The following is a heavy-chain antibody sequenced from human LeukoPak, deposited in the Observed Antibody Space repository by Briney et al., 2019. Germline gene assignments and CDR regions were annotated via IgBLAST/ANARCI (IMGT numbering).Heavy chain of an antibody. CDR2: ISAYNGNT. D-gene: IGHD3-10*01. CDR1: GYTFTSYG. J-gene: IGHJ4*02. CDR3: ARDRPPHGSGSPFDY. V-gene: IGHV1-18*01. Sequence: GASVKVSCKASGYTFTSYGISWVRQAPGQGLEWMGWISAYNGNTNYAQKLQGRVTMTTDTSTSTAYMELRSLRSDDTAVYYCARDRPPHGSGSPFDYWGQGTLVTVSS.